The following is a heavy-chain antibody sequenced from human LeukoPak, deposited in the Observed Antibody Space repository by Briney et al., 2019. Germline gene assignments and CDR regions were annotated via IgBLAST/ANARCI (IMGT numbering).Heavy chain of an antibody. CDR1: GFTFTSYA. D-gene: IGHD5-18*01. V-gene: IGHV3-23*01. CDR2: ITGSGDTT. Sequence: GGSLRLSCAASGFTFTSYAMSWVRQAPGKGLEWVSAITGSGDTTYYAASVKGRFTISRDNSKNTLYLQMSSLRAEDTAVYYCAKCPINSYGFVPFDYWGQGTLVTVSS. CDR3: AKCPINSYGFVPFDY. J-gene: IGHJ4*02.